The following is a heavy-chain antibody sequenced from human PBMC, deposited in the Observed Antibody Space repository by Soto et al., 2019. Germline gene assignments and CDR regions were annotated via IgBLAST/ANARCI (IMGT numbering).Heavy chain of an antibody. V-gene: IGHV4-59*01. D-gene: IGHD6-13*01. Sequence: PSETLSLTCTVSGGSISSNYWTWIRQPPGKGLEWIGYVYNSGSTNYNPSLKSRVTISEDTSKSQFSLKVNSMTAADTAVYYCARYRREAVAGYTLDNWGQGILFTVSS. CDR3: ARYRREAVAGYTLDN. CDR1: GGSISSNY. CDR2: VYNSGST. J-gene: IGHJ4*02.